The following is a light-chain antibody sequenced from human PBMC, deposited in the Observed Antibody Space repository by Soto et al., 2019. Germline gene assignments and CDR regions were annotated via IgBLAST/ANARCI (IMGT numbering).Light chain of an antibody. CDR2: GAS. V-gene: IGKV3-15*01. J-gene: IGKJ1*01. CDR1: QSVSSS. CDR3: QQYNNWWT. Sequence: PGERATLSCRASQSVSSSLAWYQQKPGQAPRLLIYGASTRAAGIPDRFSGSGSETEFTLTISSLQAEDFAIYYCQQYNNWWTFGQGTKVEIK.